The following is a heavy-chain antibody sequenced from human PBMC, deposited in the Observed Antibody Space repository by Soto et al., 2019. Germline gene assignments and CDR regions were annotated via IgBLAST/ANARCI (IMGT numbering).Heavy chain of an antibody. CDR3: ARGVTAGVDY. CDR1: GYSFTSLD. CDR2: MQPSSGRT. Sequence: QVQLVQSGAEVREPGASVKVSCKASGYSFTSLDINWVRQTAGQGLEWMGWMQPSSGRTGYAQKFQGRVTMTRDTSINTAYMELSSLTSDDTAFYYCARGVTAGVDYWGQETLVTVSS. V-gene: IGHV1-8*01. J-gene: IGHJ4*02. D-gene: IGHD1-26*01.